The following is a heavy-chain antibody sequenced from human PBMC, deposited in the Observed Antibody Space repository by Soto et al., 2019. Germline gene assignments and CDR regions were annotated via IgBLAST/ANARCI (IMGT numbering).Heavy chain of an antibody. CDR1: GGSISSGGYY. V-gene: IGHV4-31*03. CDR3: SLEGPGSGWFDP. J-gene: IGHJ5*02. CDR2: IYYSGRT. D-gene: IGHD3-10*01. Sequence: QVQLQESGPGLVKPSQTLSLTCTVSGGSISSGGYYWSWIRQHPGKGLEWIGYIYYSGRTYYNPSLKSRVTISVDTSKNQVSLKLSSVTAADTAVYYCSLEGPGSGWFDPWGQGTLVTVSS.